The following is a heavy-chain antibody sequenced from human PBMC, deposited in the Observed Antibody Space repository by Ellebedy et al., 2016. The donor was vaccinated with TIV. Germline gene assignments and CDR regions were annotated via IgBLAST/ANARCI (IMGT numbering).Heavy chain of an antibody. J-gene: IGHJ4*02. Sequence: GESLKISCEHSGYTFSSYWFGWVRQMPGKGLEWIGIVFSGDSTTIYSPSFQGHVTISADKSFTTAYLQWSSLEASDTAIYFCGTYIHGSPHINNWGQGTLVTVSS. D-gene: IGHD5-18*01. V-gene: IGHV5-51*01. CDR1: GYTFSSYW. CDR2: VFSGDSTT. CDR3: GTYIHGSPHINN.